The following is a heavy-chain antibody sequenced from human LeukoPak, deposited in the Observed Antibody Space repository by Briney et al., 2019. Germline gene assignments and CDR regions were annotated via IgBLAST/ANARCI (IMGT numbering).Heavy chain of an antibody. CDR3: ATRGWYCSGGSCYPTGWFDP. V-gene: IGHV1-46*01. D-gene: IGHD2-15*01. CDR1: GYTFTSYY. J-gene: IGHJ5*02. CDR2: INPSGGST. Sequence: ASVKVSCKASGYTFTSYYMHWVRQAPGQGLEWMGIINPSGGSTSYAQKFQGRVTMTEDTSTDTAYMELSSLRSEDTAVYYCATRGWYCSGGSCYPTGWFDPWGQGTLVTVSS.